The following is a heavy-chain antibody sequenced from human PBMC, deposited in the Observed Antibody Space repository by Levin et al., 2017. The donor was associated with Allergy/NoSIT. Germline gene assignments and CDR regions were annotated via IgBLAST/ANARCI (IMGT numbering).Heavy chain of an antibody. D-gene: IGHD6-13*01. CDR1: GFTFSSYG. CDR2: IWYDGSNK. V-gene: IGHV3-33*01. Sequence: GGSLRLSCAASGFTFSSYGMHWVRQAPGKGLEWVAVIWYDGSNKYYADSVKGRFTISRDNSKNTLYLQMNSLRAEDTAVYYCARDRAHSYSSSWPDYWGQGTLVTVSS. J-gene: IGHJ4*02. CDR3: ARDRAHSYSSSWPDY.